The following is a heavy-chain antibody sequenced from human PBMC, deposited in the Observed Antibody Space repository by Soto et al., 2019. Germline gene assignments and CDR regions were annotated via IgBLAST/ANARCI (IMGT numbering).Heavy chain of an antibody. CDR1: GYSFTSYW. V-gene: IGHV5-51*01. CDR3: ARVDTAPPSYYYYGTGV. Sequence: PGESLKISCKGSGYSFTSYWIGWVRQMPGKGLEWMGIIYPGDSDTRYSPSFQGQVTISADKSISTAYLQWSSLKASDTAMYYCARVDTAPPSYYYYGTGVWGQGTTVTVSS. D-gene: IGHD5-18*01. CDR2: IYPGDSDT. J-gene: IGHJ6*02.